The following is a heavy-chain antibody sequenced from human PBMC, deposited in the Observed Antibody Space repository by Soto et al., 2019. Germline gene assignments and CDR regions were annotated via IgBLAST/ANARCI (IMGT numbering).Heavy chain of an antibody. CDR1: GFTFTIYG. V-gene: IGHV3-23*01. CDR3: AKGICSSTSCCLDY. D-gene: IGHD2-2*01. CDR2: ISGSTSST. Sequence: EVQLLESGGGLVQPGGSLRLSCVASGFTFTIYGMTWVRQAPGKGLEWVSGISGSTSSTYYADSVKGRFTISRDNSKNTLYLQMNSLRAEDTAVYYCAKGICSSTSCCLDYWGQGTLVTVSS. J-gene: IGHJ4*02.